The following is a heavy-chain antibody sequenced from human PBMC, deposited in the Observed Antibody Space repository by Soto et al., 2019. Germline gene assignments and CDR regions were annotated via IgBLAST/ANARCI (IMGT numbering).Heavy chain of an antibody. V-gene: IGHV3-33*01. CDR3: ARDLNTGYIDY. J-gene: IGHJ4*02. CDR1: GFTFGRSG. Sequence: QVQMVESGGGVVQPGTSLRLSCVASGFTFGRSGMHWVRQAPGGALEWVAIIWFDGSKKYYADSVKGRLTVSRDNSKNTLYLQMDSLRGEDTDVYYCARDLNTGYIDYWGQGTLVTVSS. D-gene: IGHD5-12*01. CDR2: IWFDGSKK.